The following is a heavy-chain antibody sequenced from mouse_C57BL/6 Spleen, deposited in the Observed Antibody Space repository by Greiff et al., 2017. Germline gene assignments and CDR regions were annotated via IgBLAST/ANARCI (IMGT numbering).Heavy chain of an antibody. CDR2: IYPGDGDT. CDR1: GYAFSSYW. CDR3: ARVSNYDAMDY. Sequence: QVQLKESGAELVKPGASVKISCKASGYAFSSYWMNWVKQRPGKGLEWIGQIYPGDGDTNYNGKFKGKATLTADKSSSTAYMQLSSLTSEDSAVYFCARVSNYDAMDYWGQGTSVTVSS. J-gene: IGHJ4*01. D-gene: IGHD2-5*01. V-gene: IGHV1-80*01.